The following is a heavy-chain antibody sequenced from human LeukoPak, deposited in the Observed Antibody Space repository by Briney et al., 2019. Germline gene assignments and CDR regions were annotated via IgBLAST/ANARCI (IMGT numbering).Heavy chain of an antibody. V-gene: IGHV3-23*01. CDR1: GFTFSSYA. CDR3: ARVGYSGYQYYFDY. Sequence: GGSLRLSCAASGFTFSSYAMSWVRQAPGKGLEWVSAISGSGGSTYYADSVKGRFTISRDNSKNTLYLQMNSLRAEDTALYHCARVGYSGYQYYFDYWGQGTLVTVSS. CDR2: ISGSGGST. D-gene: IGHD5-12*01. J-gene: IGHJ4*02.